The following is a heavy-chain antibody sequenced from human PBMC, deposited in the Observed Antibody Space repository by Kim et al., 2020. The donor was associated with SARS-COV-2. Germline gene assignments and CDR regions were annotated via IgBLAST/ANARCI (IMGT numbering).Heavy chain of an antibody. V-gene: IGHV3-23*01. CDR2: IRGVTAAT. D-gene: IGHD6-6*01. J-gene: IGHJ6*02. CDR3: AKRLASSALDV. Sequence: GGSLRLSCVASELTLSSYVMNWVRQAPGKGLEWVSTIRGVTAATFYADSVKGRFTISRDNSQNMVYLQMNSLRAEDTAIYYCAKRLASSALDVWGQGTTVTVSS. CDR1: ELTLSSYV.